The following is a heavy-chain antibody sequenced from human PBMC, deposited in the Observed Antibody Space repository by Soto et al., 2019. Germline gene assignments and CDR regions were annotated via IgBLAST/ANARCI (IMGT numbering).Heavy chain of an antibody. CDR1: GVSIRDSISDYY. J-gene: IGHJ5*02. V-gene: IGHV4-61*08. CDR2: IHYSWSA. D-gene: IGHD6-13*01. CDR3: ARGLRRQQGGEWFDP. Sequence: QVQLQESGPGLVKPSETLSLTCTVSGVSIRDSISDYYWTWIRQSPGKGLEWIGYIHYSWSANYNPSLNSRVTISVDRSKNQVSLTLRSVTAADTAVYYCARGLRRQQGGEWFDPWGQGRLVTVSS.